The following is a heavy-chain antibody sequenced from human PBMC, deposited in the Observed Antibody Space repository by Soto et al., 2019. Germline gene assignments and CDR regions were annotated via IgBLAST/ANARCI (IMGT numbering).Heavy chain of an antibody. J-gene: IGHJ6*02. D-gene: IGHD3-10*01. V-gene: IGHV3-23*01. CDR1: GFTFSSYA. Sequence: PGGSLRLSCAASGFTFSSYAMNWVRQAPGKGLEWVSAITSGGGSTYYADSVKGRFTISRANSKNTLYLQMNSLRAEDTAVYYCAKVVRNANYPFYYYDMDVWGQGTTVTVSS. CDR3: AKVVRNANYPFYYYDMDV. CDR2: ITSGGGST.